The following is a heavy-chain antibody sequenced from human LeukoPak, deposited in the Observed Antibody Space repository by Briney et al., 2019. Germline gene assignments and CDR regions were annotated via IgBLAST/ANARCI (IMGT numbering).Heavy chain of an antibody. D-gene: IGHD3-10*01. CDR3: ARIPRSVDRGVTKLHYIDH. J-gene: IGHJ4*02. Sequence: PSETLSLTCTVSGYSISSGYLWGWIRLPPGKGLEWIACIYLDGSTYYNPSLKSRVTISVDTSKNQFSLNLNSVNSADTAVYYCARIPRSVDRGVTKLHYIDHWGQGALVTVSS. V-gene: IGHV4-38-2*02. CDR1: GYSISSGYL. CDR2: IYLDGST.